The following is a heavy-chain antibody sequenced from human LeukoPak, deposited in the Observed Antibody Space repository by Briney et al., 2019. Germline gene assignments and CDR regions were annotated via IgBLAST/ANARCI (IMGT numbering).Heavy chain of an antibody. V-gene: IGHV3-23*01. Sequence: GGSLRLSWAVSGFTFSNYDINWVRQAPGKGPEWVTTISASGIHIYYADSAKGRFTISRDNSRNTLELQMNSLRGEDTAVYYCVRMVSGDSWGQATLVTVTS. D-gene: IGHD2-8*01. CDR1: GFTFSNYD. CDR2: ISASGIHI. CDR3: VRMVSGDS. J-gene: IGHJ4*02.